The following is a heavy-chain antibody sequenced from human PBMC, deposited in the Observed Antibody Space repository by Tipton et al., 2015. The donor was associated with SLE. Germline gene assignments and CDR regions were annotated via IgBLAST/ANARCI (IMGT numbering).Heavy chain of an antibody. D-gene: IGHD1-26*01. CDR3: SREKIVDTGEKVFDI. J-gene: IGHJ3*02. Sequence: LRLSCAVSGGSISSYGYSWSWIRQPPGKGLEWIGYIYQSGATYYNPSLNSRVTISVDRSKNQFSLNLSSVTAADTAVYYCSREKIVDTGEKVFDIWGQATMVTVSS. CDR2: IYQSGAT. V-gene: IGHV4-30-2*01. CDR1: GGSISSYGYS.